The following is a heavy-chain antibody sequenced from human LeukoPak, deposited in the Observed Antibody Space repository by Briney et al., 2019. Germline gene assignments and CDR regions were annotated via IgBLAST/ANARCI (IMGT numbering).Heavy chain of an antibody. D-gene: IGHD3-3*01. CDR2: ISYDGTNE. CDR3: ARGLGDDFWPPDY. V-gene: IGHV3-30-3*01. Sequence: PGRSLRLSCAASGFTFSSYSKHWVRQAPGKGLEWVAVISYDGTNEYNADSVKGRFTISRDNSKNTLWLQMNSLKPDDTAVYYCARGLGDDFWPPDYWGRGTPVTVSS. J-gene: IGHJ4*02. CDR1: GFTFSSYS.